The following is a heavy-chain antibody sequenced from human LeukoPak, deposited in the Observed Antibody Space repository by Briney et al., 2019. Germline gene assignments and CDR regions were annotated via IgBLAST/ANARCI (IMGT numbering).Heavy chain of an antibody. CDR1: GFTFSTYA. J-gene: IGHJ4*02. V-gene: IGHV3-21*01. CDR3: ARDPRRPAPRNIAARPLDY. CDR2: ISSSSSYI. D-gene: IGHD6-6*01. Sequence: PGGSLRLSCAASGFTFSTYAVNWVRQAPGKGLEWVSSISSSSSYIYYADSVKGRFTISRDNAKNSLYLQMNSLRAEDTAVYYCARDPRRPAPRNIAARPLDYWGQGTLVTVSS.